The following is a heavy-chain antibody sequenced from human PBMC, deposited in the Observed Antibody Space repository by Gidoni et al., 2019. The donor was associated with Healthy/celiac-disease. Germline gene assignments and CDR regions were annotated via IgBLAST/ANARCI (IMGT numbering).Heavy chain of an antibody. J-gene: IGHJ4*02. V-gene: IGHV4-34*01. CDR1: GGSFSGYY. D-gene: IGHD1-7*01. CDR3: AGSGLELDEFVD. Sequence: VQLQQWGAGLLKPSETLSLTCAVYGGSFSGYYWSWIRQPPGKGLEWIGEINHSGSTNYNPSLKSRVTISVDTSKNQCSLKLSSVTAAETAVYYCAGSGLELDEFVDWGQGTLVTVSS. CDR2: INHSGST.